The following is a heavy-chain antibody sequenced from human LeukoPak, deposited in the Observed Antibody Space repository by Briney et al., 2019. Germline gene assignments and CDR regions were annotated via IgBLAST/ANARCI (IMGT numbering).Heavy chain of an antibody. Sequence: APVKVSRKASGYTFTGYALHWVRQAPGQGLEWMGWINPEKRDTGYAHKFQGRVTMTSDTSISTAYMELSSLRSDDTAVYYCAKKVRGPSHPLDFWGQGTLVTVSS. V-gene: IGHV1-2*02. CDR1: GYTFTGYA. CDR2: INPEKRDT. CDR3: AKKVRGPSHPLDF. J-gene: IGHJ4*02. D-gene: IGHD5-12*01.